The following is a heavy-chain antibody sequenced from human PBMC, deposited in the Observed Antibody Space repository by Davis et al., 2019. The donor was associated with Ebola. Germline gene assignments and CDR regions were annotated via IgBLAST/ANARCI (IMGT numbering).Heavy chain of an antibody. J-gene: IGHJ4*02. D-gene: IGHD2-21*01. CDR2: INPNSGGT. V-gene: IGHV1-2*02. CDR1: GYTFTGYY. CDR3: AAHIVAGGY. Sequence: ASVKVSCKASGYTFTGYYMHWVRQAPGQGLEWMGWINPNSGGTNYAQKFQERVTITRDMSTSTAYMELSSLRSEDTAVYYCAAHIVAGGYWGQGTLVTVSS.